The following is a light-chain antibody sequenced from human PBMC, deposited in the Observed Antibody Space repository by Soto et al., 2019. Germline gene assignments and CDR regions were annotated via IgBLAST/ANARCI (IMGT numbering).Light chain of an antibody. V-gene: IGKV3-20*01. J-gene: IGKJ1*01. CDR3: HQYYRTPRT. CDR2: DAS. Sequence: EIVLTQSPATLSLSPGERATLSCRASQSVSSYLAWYQQKPGQAPRLLIYDASTRATGTPDRFSGTGSATDFTLIISRLEPEDFAVYYCHQYYRTPRTFGQGTKVDI. CDR1: QSVSSY.